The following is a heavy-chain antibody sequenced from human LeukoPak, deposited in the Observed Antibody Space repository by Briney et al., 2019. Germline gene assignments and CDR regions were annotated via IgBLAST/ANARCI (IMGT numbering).Heavy chain of an antibody. D-gene: IGHD3-16*02. Sequence: PGGSLRLSCAASGFTFSSYSMNWVRQAPGKGLEWVSSISSNSSYIYYADSVKGRFTISRDNAKNSLYLQMNSLRAEDTAVYYCARDHVMITFGGVIALLDYWGQGTLVTVSS. CDR2: ISSNSSYI. CDR3: ARDHVMITFGGVIALLDY. CDR1: GFTFSSYS. V-gene: IGHV3-21*01. J-gene: IGHJ4*02.